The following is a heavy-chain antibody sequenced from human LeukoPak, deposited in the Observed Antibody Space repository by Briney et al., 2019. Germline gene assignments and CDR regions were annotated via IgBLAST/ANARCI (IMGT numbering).Heavy chain of an antibody. D-gene: IGHD5-24*01. CDR3: ARTRDGYNTNWFDP. J-gene: IGHJ5*02. V-gene: IGHV3-48*04. CDR1: GFTFSTYS. Sequence: GGSPRLSCSASGFTFSTYSMNWVRLAPGKGLEWVSYISSGSGTVYYADSVKGRFTISRDNAKNSLYLQMNSLRAEDTAVYYCARTRDGYNTNWFDPWGQGTLVTVSS. CDR2: ISSGSGTV.